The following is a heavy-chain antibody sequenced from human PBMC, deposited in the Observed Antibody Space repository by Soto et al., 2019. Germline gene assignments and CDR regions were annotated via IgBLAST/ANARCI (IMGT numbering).Heavy chain of an antibody. V-gene: IGHV3-23*01. Sequence: EVQLLESGGGLVQPGGSLRLSCAASGFTFSSYAMSWVRQAPGKGLEWVSAISGSGGSTYYADSVKGRFTISSDNSKNTLYLQMNSLRAEDTAVYYCCKDFFVGYCSGGSCYPFDYWGQGTLVTVSS. CDR1: GFTFSSYA. CDR3: CKDFFVGYCSGGSCYPFDY. CDR2: ISGSGGST. D-gene: IGHD2-15*01. J-gene: IGHJ4*02.